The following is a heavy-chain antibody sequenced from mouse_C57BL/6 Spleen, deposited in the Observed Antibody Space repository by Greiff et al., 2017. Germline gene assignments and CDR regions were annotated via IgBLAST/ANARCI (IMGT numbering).Heavy chain of an antibody. CDR3: ARGDYYGSSYGYWYFDV. CDR1: GYTFTDYN. CDR2: ITPNNGGT. J-gene: IGHJ1*03. V-gene: IGHV1-18*01. D-gene: IGHD1-1*01. Sequence: VQLKESGPELVKPGASVKIPCKASGYTFTDYNMDWVKQSHGKSLEWIGDITPNNGGTIYNQKFKGKATLTVDKSSSTAYMELRSLTSEDTAVYYCARGDYYGSSYGYWYFDVWGTGTTVTVSS.